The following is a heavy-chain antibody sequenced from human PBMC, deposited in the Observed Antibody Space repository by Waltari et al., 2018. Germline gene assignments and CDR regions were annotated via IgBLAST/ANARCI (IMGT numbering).Heavy chain of an antibody. J-gene: IGHJ3*02. CDR1: GFTFSSYW. V-gene: IGHV3-7*01. CDR2: IKQDGREK. CDR3: ARDGRYPYYDFWSGYAQKNDAFDI. D-gene: IGHD3-3*01. Sequence: EVQLVESGGGLVQPGGSLRLSCAASGFTFSSYWMSWVRQAPGKGLEWVANIKQDGREKYYVDSVKGRFTIARDNAKNSLYLQMNSLRAEDTAVYYCARDGRYPYYDFWSGYAQKNDAFDIWGQGTMVTVSS.